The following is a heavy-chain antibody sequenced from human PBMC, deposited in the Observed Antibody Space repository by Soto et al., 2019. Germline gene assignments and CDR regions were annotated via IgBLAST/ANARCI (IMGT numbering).Heavy chain of an antibody. V-gene: IGHV4-59*08. J-gene: IGHJ4*02. CDR1: GGVISPDY. CDR3: ASRTSWQLPFDY. CDR2: IYYSGTT. D-gene: IGHD6-13*01. Sequence: SETLSLTCSVSGGVISPDYWSWIRQPPGKGLDWIGYIYYSGTTYYNPSLGSRSRMSVDTSKNQFSLSLTSVTAADTAVYYCASRTSWQLPFDYWGQGTLVTVSS.